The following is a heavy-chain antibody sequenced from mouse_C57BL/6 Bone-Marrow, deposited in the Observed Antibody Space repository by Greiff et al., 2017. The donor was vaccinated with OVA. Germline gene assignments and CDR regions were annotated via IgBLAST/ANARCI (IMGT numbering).Heavy chain of an antibody. Sequence: QVQLQQSGPELVKPGASVKLSCKASGYTFTSYDINWVKQRPGQGLEWIGWIYPRDGSNKYNEKFKGKATLTVDPSSSPAYMELHSLASEDSAGYFWERDDGYYTAVFAYWGQGTLVTVSA. D-gene: IGHD2-3*01. CDR2: IYPRDGSN. CDR1: GYTFTSYD. CDR3: ERDDGYYTAVFAY. J-gene: IGHJ3*01. V-gene: IGHV1-85*01.